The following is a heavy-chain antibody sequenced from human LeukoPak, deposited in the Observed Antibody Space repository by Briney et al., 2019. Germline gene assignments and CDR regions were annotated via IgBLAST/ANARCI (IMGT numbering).Heavy chain of an antibody. V-gene: IGHV1-2*04. CDR1: GYTFTGYY. D-gene: IGHD3-9*01. CDR2: INPNSGGT. J-gene: IGHJ4*02. CDR3: ARDLRGHFDWLSEYYFDY. Sequence: SVKVSCKASGYTFTGYYVHWVRQAPGQGLEWMGWINPNSGGTNYAQKFQGWVTMTRDTSISTAYMELSRLRSDDTAVYYCARDLRGHFDWLSEYYFDYWGQGTLVTVSS.